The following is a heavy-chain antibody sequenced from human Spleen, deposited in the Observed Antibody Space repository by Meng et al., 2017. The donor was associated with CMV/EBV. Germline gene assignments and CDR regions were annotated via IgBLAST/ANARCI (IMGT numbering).Heavy chain of an antibody. Sequence: GGSLRLSCSASGFTFGDYAMYWVRQAPGKGLEWVAFIRSKVYGETTEYAASVKGRFTISRDNAKNSLYLQMNSLRAEDTAVYYCARVVAGCGSNCLDFDYWGQGTLVTVSS. CDR1: GFTFGDYA. CDR2: IRSKVYGETT. D-gene: IGHD6-19*01. CDR3: ARVVAGCGSNCLDFDY. V-gene: IGHV3-49*04. J-gene: IGHJ4*02.